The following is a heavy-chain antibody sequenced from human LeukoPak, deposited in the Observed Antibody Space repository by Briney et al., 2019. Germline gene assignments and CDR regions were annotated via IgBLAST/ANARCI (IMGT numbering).Heavy chain of an antibody. Sequence: GGSLRLSCAASGFSLSGYSMNWVRQTPGKGLEWISYISSSMSITYYADSVKGRFTISRDNAKKSLYLQMNGLTDEDTAVYYCARGSLNYYASGSYYMVFWGQGTLVTVSS. CDR3: ARGSLNYYASGSYYMVF. J-gene: IGHJ4*02. D-gene: IGHD3-10*01. V-gene: IGHV3-48*02. CDR2: ISSSMSIT. CDR1: GFSLSGYS.